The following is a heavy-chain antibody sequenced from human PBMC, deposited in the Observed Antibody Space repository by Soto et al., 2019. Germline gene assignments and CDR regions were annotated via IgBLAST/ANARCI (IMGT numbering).Heavy chain of an antibody. CDR1: GYSFASYW. D-gene: IGHD6-6*01. J-gene: IGHJ6*01. Sequence: WESLKISFQGSGYSFASYWIGLGLQMPGKDLECMGISYPVDSDTRYSPSFQGQVTISADKSLRTAYLQWTRLKASDTALYYCARTRSFNVGFYYGGMDVWGQGTTFTVS. CDR2: SYPVDSDT. V-gene: IGHV5-51*01. CDR3: ARTRSFNVGFYYGGMDV.